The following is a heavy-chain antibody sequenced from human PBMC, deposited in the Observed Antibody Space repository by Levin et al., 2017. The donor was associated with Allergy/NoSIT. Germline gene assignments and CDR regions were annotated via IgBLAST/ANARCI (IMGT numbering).Heavy chain of an antibody. CDR1: GFTFSDHY. D-gene: IGHD3-22*01. V-gene: IGHV3-72*01. Sequence: TGGSLRLSCAASGFTFSDHYMDWVRQAPGKGLEWVGRTRNKANSYTTEYAASVKGRFTISRDDSKNSLYLQMNSLKTEDTAVYYCARDLSMIVVPNQDWGQGTLVTVSS. J-gene: IGHJ4*02. CDR3: ARDLSMIVVPNQD. CDR2: TRNKANSYTT.